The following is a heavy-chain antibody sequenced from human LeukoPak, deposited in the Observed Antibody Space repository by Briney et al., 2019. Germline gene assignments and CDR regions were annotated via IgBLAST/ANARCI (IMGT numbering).Heavy chain of an antibody. CDR3: ARGVTKDFQH. Sequence: ASVKVSCKASGYTFTIYYMHWVRQAPGQGLEWMGIINPSGGSTSYSQKFQGRVTMTRDTSTSTVYMELSRLRSDDTAVYYCARGVTKDFQHWGQGTLVTVSS. J-gene: IGHJ1*01. V-gene: IGHV1-46*01. CDR2: INPSGGST. D-gene: IGHD4-17*01. CDR1: GYTFTIYY.